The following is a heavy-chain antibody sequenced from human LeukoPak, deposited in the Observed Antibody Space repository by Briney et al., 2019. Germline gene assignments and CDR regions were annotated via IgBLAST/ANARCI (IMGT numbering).Heavy chain of an antibody. CDR3: ARDGPYSSSATHPP. Sequence: GGSLRLSCAASGFTLSNHWMTWVRQVPGRGPEWVANIKQDGSEKYYVGSVKGRFSISRDNAKNSLYLQMDSLRAEDTAVYHCARDGPYSSSATHPPWGQGTLVTVSS. CDR2: IKQDGSEK. CDR1: GFTLSNHW. J-gene: IGHJ5*02. D-gene: IGHD6-6*01. V-gene: IGHV3-7*03.